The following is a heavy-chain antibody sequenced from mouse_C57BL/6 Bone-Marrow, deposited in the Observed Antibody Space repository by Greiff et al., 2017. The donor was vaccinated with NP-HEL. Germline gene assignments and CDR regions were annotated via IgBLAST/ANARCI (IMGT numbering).Heavy chain of an antibody. CDR2: IRSKSSNYAT. V-gene: IGHV10-3*01. CDR1: GFTFNTYA. D-gene: IGHD1-1*01. CDR3: VRGTTVVPHWYFDV. Sequence: EVQLVESGGGLVQPKGSLKLSCAASGFTFNTYAMHWVRQAPGKGLEWVARIRSKSSNYATYYADSVKDRFTISRDDSQSMLYLQMNNLKTEDTAMYYCVRGTTVVPHWYFDVWGTGTTVTVSS. J-gene: IGHJ1*03.